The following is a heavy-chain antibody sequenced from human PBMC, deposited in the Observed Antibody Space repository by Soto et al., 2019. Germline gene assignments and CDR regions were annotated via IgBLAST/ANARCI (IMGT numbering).Heavy chain of an antibody. Sequence: QVQLVQSGAEVKNPGASVKVSCKASGYTFTNYDIHWVRQATGKGLEWMGWMNPDSGNTGQSKQFQGRVTMTRDTSISTAYMEMSSLRSEDTAVYYCARGRFRRTWFDPWGQGTLVTVSS. CDR2: MNPDSGNT. J-gene: IGHJ5*02. CDR1: GYTFTNYD. V-gene: IGHV1-8*01. CDR3: ARGRFRRTWFDP. D-gene: IGHD3-16*01.